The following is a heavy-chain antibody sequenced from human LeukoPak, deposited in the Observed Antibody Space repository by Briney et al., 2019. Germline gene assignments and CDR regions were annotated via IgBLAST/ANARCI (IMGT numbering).Heavy chain of an antibody. Sequence: ASVKVSCKASGGTFSSYAISWVRQAPGQGLEWMGGIIPIFGTANYAQKFQGRATITADESTSTAYMELSSLRSEDTAVYYCARVVVVPAAINNWFDPWGQGTLVTVSS. J-gene: IGHJ5*02. CDR3: ARVVVVPAAINNWFDP. D-gene: IGHD2-2*01. V-gene: IGHV1-69*13. CDR2: IIPIFGTA. CDR1: GGTFSSYA.